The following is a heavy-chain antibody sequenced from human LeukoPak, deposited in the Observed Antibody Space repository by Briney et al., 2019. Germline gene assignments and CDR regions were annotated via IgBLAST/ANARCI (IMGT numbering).Heavy chain of an antibody. J-gene: IGHJ3*02. D-gene: IGHD2-15*01. CDR2: IYYSGST. CDR3: ATTASYCSGGSCDTPSGGFDI. V-gene: IGHV4-30-4*01. Sequence: SETLSLTCTVSGGSISSGDHYWSWIRQPPGKGLEWIGYIYYSGSTYYNPSLKSRVTISVDTSKNQFSLKLSSVTAADTAVYYCATTASYCSGGSCDTPSGGFDIWGQGTMVTVS. CDR1: GGSISSGDHY.